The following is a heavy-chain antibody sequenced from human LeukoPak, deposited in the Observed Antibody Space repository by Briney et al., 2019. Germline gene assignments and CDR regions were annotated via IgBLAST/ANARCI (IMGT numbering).Heavy chain of an antibody. Sequence: PSETLSLTCAVYGGSFSGYYWSWVRQPPGKGLEWIGEINHSGSTNYNPPLKSRVTISVDTSKNQFSLKLSSVTAADTAVYYCARVRAGSSWSGQYYFDYWGQGTLVTVSS. CDR3: ARVRAGSSWSGQYYFDY. J-gene: IGHJ4*02. V-gene: IGHV4-34*01. CDR2: INHSGST. D-gene: IGHD6-13*01. CDR1: GGSFSGYY.